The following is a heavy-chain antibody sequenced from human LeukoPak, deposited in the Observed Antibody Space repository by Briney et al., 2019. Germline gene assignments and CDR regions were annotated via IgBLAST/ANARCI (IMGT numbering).Heavy chain of an antibody. CDR1: GGSVSSYY. Sequence: SETLSLTCTVSGGSVSSYYWSWIRQPPGKGLEWIGYIYYSGSTNYNPSLKSRVTISVDTSKNQFSLKLSSVTAADTAVFYCARRHSSSWYFDYWGQGTLVTVSS. D-gene: IGHD6-13*01. J-gene: IGHJ4*02. CDR3: ARRHSSSWYFDY. V-gene: IGHV4-59*08. CDR2: IYYSGST.